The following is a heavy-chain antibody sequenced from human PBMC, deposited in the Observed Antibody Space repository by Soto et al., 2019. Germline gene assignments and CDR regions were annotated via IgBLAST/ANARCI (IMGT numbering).Heavy chain of an antibody. CDR1: GYTFTNYH. V-gene: IGHV1-46*01. Sequence: QVHLVQSGAEVKKPGASVKVSCKTSGYTFTNYHIHWVRQAPGQGLEWLGIINPSDGGTGYAQKVKGRVTMTRNTSTSTVYMDMSSLRSEDTAVYYCARVAHQSLDYWGLGTLVTVSS. CDR3: ARVAHQSLDY. J-gene: IGHJ4*02. CDR2: INPSDGGT. D-gene: IGHD5-12*01.